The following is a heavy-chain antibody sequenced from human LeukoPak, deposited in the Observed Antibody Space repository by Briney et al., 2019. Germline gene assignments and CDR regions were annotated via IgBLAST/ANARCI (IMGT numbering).Heavy chain of an antibody. CDR1: GFTFSSYG. V-gene: IGHV3-30*18. J-gene: IGHJ1*01. CDR3: AKANPGIAVAGTTWGYFQH. CDR2: ISYDGSNK. D-gene: IGHD6-19*01. Sequence: PGRSLRLSCAASGFTFSSYGMHWVRQAPGKGLEWVAVISYDGSNKYYADSVKGRFTISRDNSKNTLYLQMNSLRAEDTAVYYCAKANPGIAVAGTTWGYFQHWGQGTLVTVSS.